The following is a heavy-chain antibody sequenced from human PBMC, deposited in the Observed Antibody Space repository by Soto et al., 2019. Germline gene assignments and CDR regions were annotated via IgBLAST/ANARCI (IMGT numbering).Heavy chain of an antibody. Sequence: GESLKISCKGSGYSFTNYWIAWVRQMPGKGLELIGIIYPGDSDTRYSPSFQGQVTISVDKSIRTAYLQWSSLKASDIAMYYCARFAVRGIIRSWLDPWGQGTLVTVSS. V-gene: IGHV5-51*01. CDR2: IYPGDSDT. D-gene: IGHD3-10*01. CDR3: ARFAVRGIIRSWLDP. CDR1: GYSFTNYW. J-gene: IGHJ5*02.